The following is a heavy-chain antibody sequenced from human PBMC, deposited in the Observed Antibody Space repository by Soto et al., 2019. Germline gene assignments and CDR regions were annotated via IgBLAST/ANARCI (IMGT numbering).Heavy chain of an antibody. Sequence: EVQLVESGGGLVQPGESLRLSCAASGFTVSSNYMSWVRQAPGKGLEWVSIIYSGGSTYYADSVKGRLTISRDNSKNTLYLQMNSLRAEDTAVYYCARESIVGATNTFDYWGQGTLVTVSS. V-gene: IGHV3-66*01. J-gene: IGHJ4*02. CDR2: IYSGGST. CDR3: ARESIVGATNTFDY. D-gene: IGHD1-26*01. CDR1: GFTVSSNY.